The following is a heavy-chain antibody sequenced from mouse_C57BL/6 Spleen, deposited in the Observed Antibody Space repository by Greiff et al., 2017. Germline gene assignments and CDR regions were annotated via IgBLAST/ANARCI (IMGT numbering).Heavy chain of an antibody. V-gene: IGHV5-16*01. J-gene: IGHJ2*01. CDR3: ARDGKDGFDY. D-gene: IGHD2-3*01. Sequence: EVQRVESEGGLVQPGSSMKLSCTASGFTFSDYYMAWVRQVPEKGLEWVANINYDGSSTYYLDSLKSRFIISRDNAKNILYLQMSSLKSEDTATYYCARDGKDGFDYWGQGTTLTVSS. CDR2: INYDGSST. CDR1: GFTFSDYY.